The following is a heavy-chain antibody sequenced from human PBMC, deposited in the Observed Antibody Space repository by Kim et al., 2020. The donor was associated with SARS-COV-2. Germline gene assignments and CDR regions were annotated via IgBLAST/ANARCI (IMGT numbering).Heavy chain of an antibody. CDR1: GFTFSNYA. Sequence: GGSLRLSCAASGFTFSNYAMSWVRQAPGKGLEWVSAISGSGNYTYYVDSVKGRLSVSRDNSKTTLFFHMTSLSVEDTAIYYCAKSRLRGFAFSIWGPRT. V-gene: IGHV3-23*01. CDR2: ISGSGNYT. D-gene: IGHD3-16*01. CDR3: AKSRLRGFAFSI. J-gene: IGHJ3*02.